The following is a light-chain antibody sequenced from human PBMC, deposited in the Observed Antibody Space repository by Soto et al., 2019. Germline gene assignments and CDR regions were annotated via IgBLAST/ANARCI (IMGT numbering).Light chain of an antibody. CDR2: GAS. J-gene: IGKJ1*01. Sequence: ENVLTQSPGTLSLSPGERATLSCRASQSVTSSYLAWYQQKPGQAPRLLIYGASNRATGIPDRFSGSGSGTDFTLTVSRLEPEDFAVYYCHQYGSTPATFDQGTKVEIK. CDR1: QSVTSSY. CDR3: HQYGSTPAT. V-gene: IGKV3-20*01.